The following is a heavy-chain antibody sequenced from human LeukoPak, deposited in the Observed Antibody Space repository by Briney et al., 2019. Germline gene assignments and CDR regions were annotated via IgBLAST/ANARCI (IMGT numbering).Heavy chain of an antibody. D-gene: IGHD6-13*01. CDR1: GFTSSNNY. V-gene: IGHV3-11*01. CDR3: ARVNSSPLWLWFDP. Sequence: GGSLSPSCQPSGFTSSNNYMSWTRQAPGRGRGWVSSFSSSGSTIYYADSVKGRFTISRDNAKNSLYLQMNSLRAEDTAVYYCARVNSSPLWLWFDPWGQGTLVTVSS. J-gene: IGHJ5*02. CDR2: FSSSGSTI.